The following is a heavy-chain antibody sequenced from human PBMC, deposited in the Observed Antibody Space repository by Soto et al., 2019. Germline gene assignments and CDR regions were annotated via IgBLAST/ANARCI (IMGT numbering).Heavy chain of an antibody. CDR3: AVSYDFWSGYPKGVEY. V-gene: IGHV4-31*03. CDR2: IYYSGST. Sequence: SETLSLTCTVSGGSISSGGYYWSWIRQHPGKGLEWIGYIYYSGSTYYNPSLKSRVTISVDTSKNQFSLKLSSVTAADTAVYYCAVSYDFWSGYPKGVEYWGQGTLVTVSS. D-gene: IGHD3-3*01. J-gene: IGHJ4*02. CDR1: GGSISSGGYY.